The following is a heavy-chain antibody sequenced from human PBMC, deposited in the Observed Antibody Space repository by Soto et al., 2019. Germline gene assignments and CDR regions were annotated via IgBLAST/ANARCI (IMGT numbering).Heavy chain of an antibody. D-gene: IGHD2-21*02. Sequence: WGWIRQPPGKGLEWIGSIYYSGSTYYNPSLKSRVTVSVDTSKNQFSLKLRSVTAAGTAVYYCARHPSDFWFDPWGQGTLVTVSS. CDR2: IYYSGST. CDR3: ARHPSDFWFDP. J-gene: IGHJ5*02. V-gene: IGHV4-39*01.